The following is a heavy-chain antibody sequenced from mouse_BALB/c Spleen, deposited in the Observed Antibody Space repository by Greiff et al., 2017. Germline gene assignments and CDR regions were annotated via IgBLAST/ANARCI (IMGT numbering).Heavy chain of an antibody. Sequence: VQLQQSGAELVRPGALVKLSCKASGFNIKDYCMHWVKQRPEQGLEWIGWIDPENGNTIYDPKFQGKASITADTSSNTAYLQLSSLTSEDTAVYYCASGGYVAYWGQGTLVTVSA. D-gene: IGHD2-2*01. CDR3: ASGGYVAY. V-gene: IGHV14-1*02. CDR1: GFNIKDYC. CDR2: IDPENGNT. J-gene: IGHJ3*01.